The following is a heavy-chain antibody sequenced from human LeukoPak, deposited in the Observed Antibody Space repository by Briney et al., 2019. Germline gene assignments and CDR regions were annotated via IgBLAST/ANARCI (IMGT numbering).Heavy chain of an antibody. Sequence: ASVKVSCKASGYTFTSYYMHWVRQAPGQGLEWMGIINPSGGSTNYAQKFQGRVTMTRDMSTSTVYMELSSMRSEDTAVYYCAGISSSWRSDAFDIWGQGTMVTVSS. CDR1: GYTFTSYY. J-gene: IGHJ3*02. CDR2: INPSGGST. V-gene: IGHV1-46*01. D-gene: IGHD6-13*01. CDR3: AGISSSWRSDAFDI.